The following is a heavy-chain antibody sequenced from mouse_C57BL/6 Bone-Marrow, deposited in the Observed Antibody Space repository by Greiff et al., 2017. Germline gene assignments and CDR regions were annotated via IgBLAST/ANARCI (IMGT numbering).Heavy chain of an antibody. Sequence: QVQLQQPGAELVMPGASVKLSCKASGYNFTSYWMHWVKQRPGQGLEWIGEIDPSDSYTNYNQKFKGKSTLTVDKSSSTAYMQLSSLTSEDSAVDDCAAYYRNYVDYWGQGTTLTVSA. V-gene: IGHV1-69*01. D-gene: IGHD2-10*01. CDR2: IDPSDSYT. J-gene: IGHJ2*01. CDR3: AAYYRNYVDY. CDR1: GYNFTSYW.